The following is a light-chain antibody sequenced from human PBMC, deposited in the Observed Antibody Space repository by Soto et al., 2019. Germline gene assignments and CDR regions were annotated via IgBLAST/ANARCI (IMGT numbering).Light chain of an antibody. CDR2: DVS. CDR1: SSDVGGVNY. J-gene: IGLJ1*01. V-gene: IGLV2-11*01. Sequence: QSALTQPPSVSGSPGQSVTISCTGTSSDVGGVNYVSWYQHHPGKAPKLMIYDVSKRPSGVPDRFSGSKSGNTASLTISGLQAEDEADYYCCSYAGGYTHYVFATGTKLTVL. CDR3: CSYAGGYTHYV.